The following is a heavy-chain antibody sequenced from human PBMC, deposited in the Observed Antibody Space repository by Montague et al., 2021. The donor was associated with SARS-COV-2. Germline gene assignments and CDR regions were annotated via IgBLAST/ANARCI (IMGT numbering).Heavy chain of an antibody. D-gene: IGHD3-3*01. J-gene: IGHJ6*02. CDR3: ARGVGITIFGDLSLEGDYYYSMDV. Sequence: SLRLSCAASGFTFSSYDMHWVRQATGKGLEWVSAIGTAGDTYYPGSVKGRFTISRDNAKYTLDLQMHSLRVEDTAVYFCARGVGITIFGDLSLEGDYYYSMDVWGQGTAVTVSS. CDR2: IGTAGDT. CDR1: GFTFSSYD. V-gene: IGHV3-13*04.